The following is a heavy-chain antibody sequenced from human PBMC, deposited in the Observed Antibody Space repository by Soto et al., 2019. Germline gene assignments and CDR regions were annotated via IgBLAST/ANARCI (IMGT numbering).Heavy chain of an antibody. CDR2: VNPGGYST. D-gene: IGHD5-12*01. Sequence: VPLLQSGGGLVQPGGSLSLSCAASGFTFTSYSMTWVRQTPGKGLEWVAAVNPGGYSTYYADSVKGRFTISRDNSNKTLYLQMNSLRAEDTAVYYCAKDLRAGSGYDFDYRDQGTLVTVSS. V-gene: IGHV3-23*01. CDR1: GFTFTSYS. CDR3: AKDLRAGSGYDFDY. J-gene: IGHJ4*02.